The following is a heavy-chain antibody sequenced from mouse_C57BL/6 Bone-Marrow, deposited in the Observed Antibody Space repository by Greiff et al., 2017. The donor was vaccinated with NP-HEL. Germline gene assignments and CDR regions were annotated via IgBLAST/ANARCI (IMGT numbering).Heavy chain of an antibody. CDR1: GFNIKDDY. D-gene: IGHD2-3*01. Sequence: EVQLVESGAELVRPGASVKLSCTASGFNIKDDYMHWVKQRPEQGLEWIGWIDPENGDTEYASKFQGKATITADTSSNTAYLQLSSLTSEDTAVYYCTTGGGYYVWFAYWGQGTLVTVSA. CDR2: IDPENGDT. V-gene: IGHV14-4*01. J-gene: IGHJ3*01. CDR3: TTGGGYYVWFAY.